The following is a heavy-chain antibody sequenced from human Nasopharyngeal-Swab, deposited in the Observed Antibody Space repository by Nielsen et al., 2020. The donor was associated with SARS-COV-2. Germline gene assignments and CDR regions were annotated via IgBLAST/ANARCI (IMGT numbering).Heavy chain of an antibody. CDR3: TREESYGRGGSCYEH. V-gene: IGHV3-21*01. Sequence: GESLKISCAASGFTFSSHSMNWVRQAPGKGLEWVASISSASIYMYYGDSVKGRVNISRDNAKNSLYLQLNSVRDEDTAVYYFTREESYGRGGSCYEHWGQGTLVTVSS. D-gene: IGHD2-15*01. CDR2: ISSASIYM. J-gene: IGHJ4*02. CDR1: GFTFSSHS.